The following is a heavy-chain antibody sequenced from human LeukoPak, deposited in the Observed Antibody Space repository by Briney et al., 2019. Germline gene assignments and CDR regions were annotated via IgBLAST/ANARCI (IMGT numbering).Heavy chain of an antibody. CDR2: IYYSGST. CDR1: GGSISSYY. Sequence: SETLSLTCTVSGGSISSYYWSWIRQPPGKGLEWIGYIYYSGSTNYNPSLKSRVTISVDTSKNQFSLKLSSVTAADTAVYYCARGYCSSTSCWWYNWFDPWGQGTPVTVSS. D-gene: IGHD2-2*01. CDR3: ARGYCSSTSCWWYNWFDP. J-gene: IGHJ5*02. V-gene: IGHV4-59*12.